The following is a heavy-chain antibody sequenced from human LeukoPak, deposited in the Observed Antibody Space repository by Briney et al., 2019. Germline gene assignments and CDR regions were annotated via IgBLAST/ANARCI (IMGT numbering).Heavy chain of an antibody. D-gene: IGHD6-19*01. V-gene: IGHV3-33*01. CDR1: GFTFSSYG. CDR2: IWYDGSNK. J-gene: IGHJ3*02. Sequence: GGSLRLSCAASGFTFSSYGMHWVRQAPGEGLEWVAVIWYDGSNKYYADSVKGRFTISRDNSKNTLYLQMNSLRAEDTAVYYCARDNSSLGAFDIWGQGTMVTVPS. CDR3: ARDNSSLGAFDI.